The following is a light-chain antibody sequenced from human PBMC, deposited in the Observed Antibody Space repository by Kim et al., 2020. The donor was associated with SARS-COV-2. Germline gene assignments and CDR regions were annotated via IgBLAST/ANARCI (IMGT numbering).Light chain of an antibody. CDR2: EAS. CDR1: QTIGNW. V-gene: IGKV1-5*03. J-gene: IGKJ4*02. Sequence: DIQVTQSPSTLSASVGDRVTITCRPSQTIGNWLAWYQQKPGKAPKLLIYEASSLEDGVPSRFSGGGSGTQFTLTVSSLQPEDFATYYCQKDNSYPWAFGGGTKVDIK. CDR3: QKDNSYPWA.